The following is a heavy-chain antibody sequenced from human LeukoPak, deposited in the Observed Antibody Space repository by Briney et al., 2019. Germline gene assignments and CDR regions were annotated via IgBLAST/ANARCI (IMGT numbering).Heavy chain of an antibody. D-gene: IGHD6-19*01. J-gene: IGHJ4*02. CDR3: AKDRPLYSSGWYYFDY. Sequence: GGSLRLSCAASGFTFSSYGMHWVRQAPGKGLEWVAVISYDGSNKYYADSVKGRFTISRDNSKNTLYLQMNSLRAEDTAVYYCAKDRPLYSSGWYYFDYWGQGTLVTVSS. CDR1: GFTFSSYG. CDR2: ISYDGSNK. V-gene: IGHV3-30*18.